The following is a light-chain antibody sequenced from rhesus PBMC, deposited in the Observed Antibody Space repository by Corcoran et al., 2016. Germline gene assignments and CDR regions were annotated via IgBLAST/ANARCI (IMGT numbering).Light chain of an antibody. CDR1: QSVSSY. V-gene: IGKV3-10*01. CDR2: VAS. Sequence: QVILTQSPATLSLSPGERATLSCRASQSVSSYLAWYQQKPGQAPRLLIYVASSRATGIPDRFSGSGSGTDATLTTSSLEPEDVGVYHCYQHSSGYSFGQGTKGEIK. CDR3: YQHSSGYS. J-gene: IGKJ2*01.